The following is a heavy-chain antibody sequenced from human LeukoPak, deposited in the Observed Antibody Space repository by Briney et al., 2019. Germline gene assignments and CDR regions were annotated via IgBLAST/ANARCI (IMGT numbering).Heavy chain of an antibody. CDR2: ISSGSTI. V-gene: IGHV3-11*01. D-gene: IGHD3-3*01. J-gene: IGHJ6*02. CDR1: GFTFSDYY. CDR3: ARDYRPTSSNYDFWSGYYKDYYYGMDV. Sequence: PGGSLRLSCAASGFTFSDYYMSWIRQAPGKGLEWVSYISSGSTIYYADSVKGRFTISRDNAKNSLYLQMNSLRAEDTAVYYCARDYRPTSSNYDFWSGYYKDYYYGMDVWGQGTTVTVSS.